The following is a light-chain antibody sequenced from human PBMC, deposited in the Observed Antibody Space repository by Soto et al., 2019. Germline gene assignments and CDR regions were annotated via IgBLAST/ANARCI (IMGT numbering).Light chain of an antibody. CDR3: QNYKSAPRT. V-gene: IGKV1-27*01. Sequence: DIQMTQSPSSLSASVGDRVTITCRASQGISNYLAWYQQKPGKVPKLLIYAASTLKSGVPSWFSGSGSGTDFTLTISSLQPEDVATYYCQNYKSAPRTFGQGTKVEIK. CDR1: QGISNY. J-gene: IGKJ1*01. CDR2: AAS.